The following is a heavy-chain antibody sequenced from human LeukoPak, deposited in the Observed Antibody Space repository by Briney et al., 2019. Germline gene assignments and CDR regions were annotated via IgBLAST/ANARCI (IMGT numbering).Heavy chain of an antibody. V-gene: IGHV3-66*01. CDR1: GFTVSSNY. CDR2: IYSGGST. Sequence: GGSLRLSCAASGFTVSSNYMSWVRHTPGKGLEWVSLIYSGGSTYYADSVKGRFTISRDNSKNTLYLQMNSLRAEDTAVYYCASRDKGYYYGMDVWGQGTTDTVSS. D-gene: IGHD5-24*01. J-gene: IGHJ6*02. CDR3: ASRDKGYYYGMDV.